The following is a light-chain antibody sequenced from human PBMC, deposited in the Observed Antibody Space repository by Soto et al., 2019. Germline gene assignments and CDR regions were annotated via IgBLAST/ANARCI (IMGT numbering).Light chain of an antibody. J-gene: IGLJ2*01. V-gene: IGLV2-8*01. Sequence: QSALTQPPSASGSPGQSVTISCTGTSSDVGGYNYVSWYQQHPGKAPKVMIYEVSKRPSGVPDRFSGSKSGNTASLTVSGLQAEDEADYYCSSYAGSNVVFGGGIKLTVL. CDR1: SSDVGGYNY. CDR3: SSYAGSNVV. CDR2: EVS.